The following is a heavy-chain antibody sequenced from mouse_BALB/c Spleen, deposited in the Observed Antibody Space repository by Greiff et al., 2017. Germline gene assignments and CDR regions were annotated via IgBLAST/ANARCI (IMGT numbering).Heavy chain of an antibody. CDR1: GFTFSSFG. V-gene: IGHV5-17*02. CDR2: ISSGSSTI. Sequence: EVHLVESGGGLVQPGGSRKLSCAASGFTFSSFGMHWVRQAPEKGLEWVAYISSGSSTIYYADTVKGRFTISRDNPKNTLFLQMTSLRSEDTAMYYCARGYGYKGGYFDYWGQGTTLTVSS. CDR3: ARGYGYKGGYFDY. J-gene: IGHJ2*01. D-gene: IGHD1-2*01.